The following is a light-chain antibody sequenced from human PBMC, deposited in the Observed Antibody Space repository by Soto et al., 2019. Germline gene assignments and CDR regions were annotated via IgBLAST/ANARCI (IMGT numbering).Light chain of an antibody. CDR3: QQRSNWHRVT. Sequence: EVVLTQSPATLSLSPAETATLSCRASPSVSSTYLAWYQQKPGQAPTLLIYDASTRATGIPARFSGSGPGTDFTLTISSLEPEDFAVYYCQQRSNWHRVTFGQGTRLEIK. CDR2: DAS. CDR1: PSVSSTY. V-gene: IGKV3D-11*02. J-gene: IGKJ5*01.